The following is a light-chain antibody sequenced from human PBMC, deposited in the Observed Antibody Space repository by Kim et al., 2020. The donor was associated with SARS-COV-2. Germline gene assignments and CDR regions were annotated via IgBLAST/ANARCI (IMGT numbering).Light chain of an antibody. CDR2: DVS. J-gene: IGLJ2*01. V-gene: IGLV2-11*01. Sequence: QSALTQPRSVSGSPGQSVTISCTGTSIDVGCYNYVSWYQQHPGKAPKLMIYDVSKRPSGVPDRFSGSKSGNTASLTISGLQAEDEADYYCCSFAGSYPLVIGGGTKLTVL. CDR3: CSFAGSYPLV. CDR1: SIDVGCYNY.